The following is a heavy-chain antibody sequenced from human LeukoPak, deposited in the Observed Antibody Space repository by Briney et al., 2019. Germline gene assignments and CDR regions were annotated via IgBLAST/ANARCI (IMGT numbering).Heavy chain of an antibody. J-gene: IGHJ4*02. CDR3: TNDFDAATGY. V-gene: IGHV3-74*01. CDR1: GFTFSAYW. Sequence: PGGSLRLSCGASGFTFSAYWMHWVRQAPGKGLVWVSRISPDGSSTGYADSVRGRFTISRDNAKNTLYLQMNSLRAEDTAVYYCTNDFDAATGYWGQGTLVTVSS. CDR2: ISPDGSST. D-gene: IGHD3/OR15-3a*01.